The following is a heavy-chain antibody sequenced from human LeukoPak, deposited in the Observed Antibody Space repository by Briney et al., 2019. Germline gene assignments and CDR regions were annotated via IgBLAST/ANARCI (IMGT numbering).Heavy chain of an antibody. J-gene: IGHJ4*02. Sequence: ASVKVSCKASGYTFTSYYMHWVRQAPGQGLEWMGIINPSGGSTSYAQKFQGRVTMTRDTSTSTVYMELRSLRSDDTAVYYCARSDYGDYFDYWGQGTLVTVSS. V-gene: IGHV1-46*01. D-gene: IGHD4-17*01. CDR1: GYTFTSYY. CDR2: INPSGGST. CDR3: ARSDYGDYFDY.